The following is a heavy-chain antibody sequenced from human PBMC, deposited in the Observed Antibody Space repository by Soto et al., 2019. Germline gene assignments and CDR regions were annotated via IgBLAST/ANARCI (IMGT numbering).Heavy chain of an antibody. CDR1: GGASRRGSAC. CDR3: ATTRRTGEGGSFDY. J-gene: IGHJ5*01. V-gene: IGHV4-39*01. D-gene: IGHD2-15*01. CDR2: IFSGST. Sequence: ESLSLAGTDTGGASRRGSACWSWSRQPPGKALEWVGTIFSGSTYHNPSLKSRVTMSVDTSKNQFSLKLTSVAAADTGTYSCATTRRTGEGGSFDYWGQGTLVPASS.